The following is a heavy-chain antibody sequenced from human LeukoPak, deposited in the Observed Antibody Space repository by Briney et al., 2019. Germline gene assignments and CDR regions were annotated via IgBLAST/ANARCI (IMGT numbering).Heavy chain of an antibody. Sequence: GGSLRLSCAASGFTFSDYYMSWIRQAPGKGLEWVSYISSSSSYTNYADSVKGRFTISRDNAKNSLYLQMNSLRAEDTAVYYCARDDYYGSGSYYFDYWGQGTLVTVSS. CDR1: GFTFSDYY. CDR3: ARDDYYGSGSYYFDY. V-gene: IGHV3-11*06. CDR2: ISSSSSYT. D-gene: IGHD3-10*01. J-gene: IGHJ4*02.